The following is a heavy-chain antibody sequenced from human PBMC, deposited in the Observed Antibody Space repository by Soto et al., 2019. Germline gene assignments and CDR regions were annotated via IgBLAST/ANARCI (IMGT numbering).Heavy chain of an antibody. CDR3: ARDKKESHCDY. V-gene: IGHV3-30-3*01. CDR2: ISYDGSNK. J-gene: IGHJ4*02. Sequence: PGGSLRLSCAASGFTFSSYAMHWVRQAPGKGLEWVAVISYDGSNKYYADSVKGRFTISRDNSKNTLYLQMNSLRAEDTAVYYCARDKKESHCDYWGQGTLVTVSS. CDR1: GFTFSSYA.